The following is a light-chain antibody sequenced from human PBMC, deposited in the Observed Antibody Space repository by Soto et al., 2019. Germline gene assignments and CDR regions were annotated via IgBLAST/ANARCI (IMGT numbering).Light chain of an antibody. CDR2: GAS. J-gene: IGKJ1*01. V-gene: IGKV3-20*01. Sequence: DNVLTQSPGTLSLSPGERATLFCKASQSVSSTYLAWYQQKPGQAPRLIIYGASSRASGIPDRFSGSGSGTDFTLTISRLEPEDVAVYYCQQYGSSLVVFGQGTKVDIK. CDR1: QSVSSTY. CDR3: QQYGSSLVV.